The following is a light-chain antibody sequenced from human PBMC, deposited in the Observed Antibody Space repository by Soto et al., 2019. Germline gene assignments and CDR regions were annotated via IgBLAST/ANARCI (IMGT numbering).Light chain of an antibody. V-gene: IGKV4-1*01. CDR2: WAS. Sequence: DIVMTQSPDSLAVSLGERATINCKSSQTVLYSSNNKNYLAWYQQKPGQPPKLLIYWASTRESGVPDRFSGSGSGTDFPLTLSSLQAEDVAVYYCQQYYGTPLTFGGGTKVEIK. J-gene: IGKJ4*01. CDR3: QQYYGTPLT. CDR1: QTVLYSSNNKNY.